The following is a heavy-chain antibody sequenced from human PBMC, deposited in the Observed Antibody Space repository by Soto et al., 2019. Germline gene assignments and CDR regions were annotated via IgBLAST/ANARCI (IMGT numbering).Heavy chain of an antibody. CDR2: IIPIFGTA. D-gene: IGHD5-18*01. V-gene: IGHV1-69*06. CDR3: ARDRYRPKFTAMSILGAYYYYYGMDV. J-gene: IGHJ6*02. Sequence: QVQLVQSGAEVKKPGSSVKVSCKASGGTFSSYAISWVRQAPGQGLEWMGGIIPIFGTANYAQKFQGRVTITADKATSTAYMELSSLRSEDTAVYYCARDRYRPKFTAMSILGAYYYYYGMDVWGQGTTVTVSS. CDR1: GGTFSSYA.